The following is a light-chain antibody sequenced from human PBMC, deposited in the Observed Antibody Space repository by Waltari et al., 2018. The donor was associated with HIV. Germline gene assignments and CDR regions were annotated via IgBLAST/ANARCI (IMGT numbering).Light chain of an antibody. V-gene: IGLV1-47*01. Sequence: QSVLTQPPSASGTPGQRVPISCSGSSSNIGRNYVSWYQKLPGPAPKLLLYRTNQRPSGVPDRVSGSKSGTSASLAISGLRSEDEADYYCAAWDDSLSGYVVFGGGTKLTVL. CDR3: AAWDDSLSGYVV. J-gene: IGLJ2*01. CDR2: RTN. CDR1: SSNIGRNY.